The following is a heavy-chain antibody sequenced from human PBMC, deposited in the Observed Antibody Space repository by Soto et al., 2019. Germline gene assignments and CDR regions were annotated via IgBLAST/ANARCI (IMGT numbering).Heavy chain of an antibody. D-gene: IGHD2-2*01. V-gene: IGHV3-33*01. J-gene: IGHJ4*02. CDR3: ARESGVVVPAAYGFDY. CDR1: GFTFSSYG. CDR2: IWYDGSNK. Sequence: GGSLRLSCAASGFTFSSYGMHWVRQAPGKGLEWVAVIWYDGSNKYYADSVKGRFTISRDNSKNTLYLQMNSLRAEDTAVYYCARESGVVVPAAYGFDYWGQGTPVTVSS.